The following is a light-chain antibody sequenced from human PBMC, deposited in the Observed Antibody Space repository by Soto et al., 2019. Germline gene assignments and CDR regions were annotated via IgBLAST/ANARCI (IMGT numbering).Light chain of an antibody. J-gene: IGKJ5*01. Sequence: EIVLPQSPCTLSFSPWERATPSCRASQSVASGHSAWYQQTPGQAPRLLVSDASSRATGIPDRFSGSASGTDFTLTISRLEPEDSAMYYCQQYGTAPITFGQGTRLEIK. CDR1: QSVASGH. CDR3: QQYGTAPIT. CDR2: DAS. V-gene: IGKV3-20*01.